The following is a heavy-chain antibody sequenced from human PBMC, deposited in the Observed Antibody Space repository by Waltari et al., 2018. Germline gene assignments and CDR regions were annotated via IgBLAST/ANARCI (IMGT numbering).Heavy chain of an antibody. Sequence: QVQLVQSGAEVKKPGSSVKVSCKASGGTFSSYAISWVRQAPGQGLEWMGRVIPIFGTANYEQKFQGRVTITADKSTSTAYMELSSLRSEDTAVYYCARGPLYSSSWNPDYYYYYMDVWGKGTTVTISS. CDR1: GGTFSSYA. D-gene: IGHD6-13*01. V-gene: IGHV1-69*13. CDR3: ARGPLYSSSWNPDYYYYYMDV. J-gene: IGHJ6*03. CDR2: VIPIFGTA.